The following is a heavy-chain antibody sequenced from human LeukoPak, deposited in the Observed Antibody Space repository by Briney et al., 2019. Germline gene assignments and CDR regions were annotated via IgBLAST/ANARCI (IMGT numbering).Heavy chain of an antibody. CDR2: IIQDGNEK. CDR1: GFPFSTYW. J-gene: IGHJ3*02. CDR3: AREGASKISHAFDI. V-gene: IGHV3-7*01. Sequence: PGGSLRLSCAVSGFPFSTYWMTWVRQAPGKGLEWVANIIQDGNEKFYVGSVKGRFTISRDNAKNSLYLQMNSLRAEDTAVYYWAREGASKISHAFDIWGQGTMVTVSS. D-gene: IGHD3-16*01.